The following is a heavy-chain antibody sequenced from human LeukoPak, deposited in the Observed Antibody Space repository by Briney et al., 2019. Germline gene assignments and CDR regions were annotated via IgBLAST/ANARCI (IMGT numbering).Heavy chain of an antibody. CDR1: GGPMFSYY. Sequence: SETLSLTCTVSGGPMFSYYWSWIRQTAGKGLEWIGRFYPGVGTDYNPSLKSRVTMSVDTSKHQFALKLSAVTAADTAVYYCARFKFYDSTGYSPGHYMDVWGKGTTVTVSS. D-gene: IGHD3-22*01. CDR2: FYPGVGT. V-gene: IGHV4-4*07. CDR3: ARFKFYDSTGYSPGHYMDV. J-gene: IGHJ6*03.